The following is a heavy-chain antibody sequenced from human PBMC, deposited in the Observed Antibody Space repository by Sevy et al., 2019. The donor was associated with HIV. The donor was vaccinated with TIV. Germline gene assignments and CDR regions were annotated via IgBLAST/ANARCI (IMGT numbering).Heavy chain of an antibody. J-gene: IGHJ3*02. D-gene: IGHD3-22*01. V-gene: IGHV1-69*13. Sequence: ASVKVSCKASGGTFSSYAISWVRQAPGQGLEWMGGIIPIFGTANYAQKFQGRVTITADESTSTAYMELGSRRSEDTAVYYCASSYYDSSFDAFDIWGQGTMVTVSS. CDR1: GGTFSSYA. CDR3: ASSYYDSSFDAFDI. CDR2: IIPIFGTA.